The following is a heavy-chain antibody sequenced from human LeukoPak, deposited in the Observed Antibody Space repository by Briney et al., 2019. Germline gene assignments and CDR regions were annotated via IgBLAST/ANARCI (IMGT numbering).Heavy chain of an antibody. J-gene: IGHJ4*02. V-gene: IGHV3-74*01. Sequence: QPGGSLRLSCAASGFTFSSYWMHWVRQAPGEGLVWVSRINSDGSSTSYADSVKGRFTISRDNAKNTLYLQMNSLRAEDTAVYYCARASIAARPGDWGQGTLVTVSS. D-gene: IGHD6-6*01. CDR1: GFTFSSYW. CDR3: ARASIAARPGD. CDR2: INSDGSST.